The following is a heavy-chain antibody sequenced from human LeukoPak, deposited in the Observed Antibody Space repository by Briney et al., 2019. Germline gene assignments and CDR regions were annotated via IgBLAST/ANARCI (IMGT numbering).Heavy chain of an antibody. CDR1: GGSISSSIYY. Sequence: SETLSLTCIVSGGSISSSIYYWAWIRQPPGKGLEWIGSIYYSGSTYYNPSLKSRVTISVDTSKNQFSLKLSSVTAADTAVYYCAREGYSYEYWGQGTLVTVSS. CDR2: IYYSGST. CDR3: AREGYSYEY. D-gene: IGHD5-18*01. J-gene: IGHJ4*02. V-gene: IGHV4-39*07.